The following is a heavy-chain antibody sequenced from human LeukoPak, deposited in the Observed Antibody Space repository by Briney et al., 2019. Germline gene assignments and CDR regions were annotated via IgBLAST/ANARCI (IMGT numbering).Heavy chain of an antibody. Sequence: GGSLRLSCAASGFSFGDYYMSWIRQAPGKGLEWVSYMSNSGSTIYYADSVKGRFTISRDNTKNSLYLQMNSLRAEDTAVYYCASVLWFGGIFFDYWGQGTLVTVSS. J-gene: IGHJ4*02. V-gene: IGHV3-11*01. CDR1: GFSFGDYY. CDR3: ASVLWFGGIFFDY. D-gene: IGHD3-10*01. CDR2: MSNSGSTI.